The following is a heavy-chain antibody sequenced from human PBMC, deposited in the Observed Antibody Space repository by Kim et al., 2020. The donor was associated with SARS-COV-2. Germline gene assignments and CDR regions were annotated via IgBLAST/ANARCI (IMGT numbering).Heavy chain of an antibody. Sequence: GGSLRLSCAASGFTFSSYGMHWVRQAPGKGLEWVAVIWYDGSNKYYADSVKGRSTISRGNSKNTLYLQMNSLKAEDTAVYYCAKDPNYGDYPYYYGMDVWGQGTTVTVSS. CDR1: GFTFSSYG. CDR3: AKDPNYGDYPYYYGMDV. V-gene: IGHV3-33*06. J-gene: IGHJ6*02. D-gene: IGHD4-17*01. CDR2: IWYDGSNK.